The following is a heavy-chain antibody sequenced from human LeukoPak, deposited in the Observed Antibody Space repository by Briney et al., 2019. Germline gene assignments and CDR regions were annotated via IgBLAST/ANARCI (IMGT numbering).Heavy chain of an antibody. Sequence: PSETLSLTCTVSGYSISSGYYWGWIRQPPGKGLEWIGSIYHSGSTYYNPSLKRRVTISVDTSKNQFSLKLSSVTAADTAVYYCARDALLRLGELSWGQGTLVTVSS. J-gene: IGHJ5*02. CDR1: GYSISSGYY. V-gene: IGHV4-38-2*02. CDR2: IYHSGST. D-gene: IGHD3-16*01. CDR3: ARDALLRLGELS.